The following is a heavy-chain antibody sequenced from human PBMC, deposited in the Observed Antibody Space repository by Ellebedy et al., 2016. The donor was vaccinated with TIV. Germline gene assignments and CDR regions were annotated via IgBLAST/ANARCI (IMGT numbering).Heavy chain of an antibody. J-gene: IGHJ5*02. D-gene: IGHD4-17*01. CDR3: ARRASYGDYAVQVNPWFDP. CDR1: GFNFRSYW. V-gene: IGHV3-7*01. Sequence: GESLKISCAASGFNFRSYWMTWVRPAPGKGLEWVAKIRQEGDEIYYVESVKGRFTISRDNAKHSLFLQMNSLRVEDTAVYYCARRASYGDYAVQVNPWFDPWGQGTLVTVSS. CDR2: IRQEGDEI.